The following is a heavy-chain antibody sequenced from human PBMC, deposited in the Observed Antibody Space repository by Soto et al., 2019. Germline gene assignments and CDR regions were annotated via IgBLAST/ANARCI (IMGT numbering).Heavy chain of an antibody. J-gene: IGHJ4*02. CDR3: ARLNRGITVTWFIDY. CDR2: INPNSGNT. Sequence: QVPLVQSGAEVKKPGASVKVSCKASGYSFTSYDITWVRQATGQGLEWMGWINPNSGNTGYAQKFQGRVTMTRDTSISTIYMELSSLRSEDTAVYYCARLNRGITVTWFIDYWGQGTLVTVSS. D-gene: IGHD6-19*01. V-gene: IGHV1-8*01. CDR1: GYSFTSYD.